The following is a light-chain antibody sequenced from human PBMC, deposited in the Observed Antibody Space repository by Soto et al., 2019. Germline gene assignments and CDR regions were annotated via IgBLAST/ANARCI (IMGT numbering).Light chain of an antibody. CDR1: SSDVGGYNY. CDR3: SSYTSSSTYV. Sequence: QSALTQPASVSGSPGQSITISCTGTSSDVGGYNYVSWYQQHPGKAPKLMIYDVSNRPSWVSNRFSGSKSGNTASLTISGRQAEDEAAYYCSSYTSSSTYVFGTGTKLTVL. CDR2: DVS. V-gene: IGLV2-14*01. J-gene: IGLJ1*01.